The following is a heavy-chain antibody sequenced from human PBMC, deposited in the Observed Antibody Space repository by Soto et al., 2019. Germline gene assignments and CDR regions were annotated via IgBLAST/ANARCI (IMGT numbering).Heavy chain of an antibody. CDR1: GGTFSSYA. Sequence: QVQLVQSGAEIKKPGSSVKVSCKASGGTFSSYAISWVRQAPGQGLEWMGGIIPIFGTPNYAQKFQGRVTITADESTSTAYMELSSLRSEDTAVYYCARVTKSYYYFFGMDVWGQGTTVTVSS. J-gene: IGHJ6*02. V-gene: IGHV1-69*01. CDR3: ARVTKSYYYFFGMDV. CDR2: IIPIFGTP.